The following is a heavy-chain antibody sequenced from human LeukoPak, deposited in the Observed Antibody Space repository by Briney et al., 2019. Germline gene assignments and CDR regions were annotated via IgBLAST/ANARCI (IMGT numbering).Heavy chain of an antibody. D-gene: IGHD3-9*01. Sequence: GGSLRLSCAASGFAFSSYGMHWVRQAPGKGLEWVAVISYDGSNKYYADSVKGRFTISRDNSKNTLYLQMNSLRAEDTAVYYCAKDGYYDILTGYFSTGELDYWGQGTLVTVSS. CDR3: AKDGYYDILTGYFSTGELDY. J-gene: IGHJ4*02. V-gene: IGHV3-30*18. CDR2: ISYDGSNK. CDR1: GFAFSSYG.